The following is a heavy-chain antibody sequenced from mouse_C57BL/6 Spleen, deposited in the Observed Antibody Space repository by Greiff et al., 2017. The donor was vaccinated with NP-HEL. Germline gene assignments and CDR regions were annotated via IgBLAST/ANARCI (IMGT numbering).Heavy chain of an antibody. D-gene: IGHD4-1*01. CDR1: GYTFTSYW. CDR3: ARDGEGRTGTGYFDV. CDR2: IHPNSGST. J-gene: IGHJ1*03. Sequence: QVQLQQPGAELVKPGASVKLSCKASGYTFTSYWMHWVKQRPGQGLEWIGMIHPNSGSTNYNEKFKSKATLTVDKSSSTAYMQLRSRTAEDSAVYYCARDGEGRTGTGYFDVWGTGTTVTVSS. V-gene: IGHV1-64*01.